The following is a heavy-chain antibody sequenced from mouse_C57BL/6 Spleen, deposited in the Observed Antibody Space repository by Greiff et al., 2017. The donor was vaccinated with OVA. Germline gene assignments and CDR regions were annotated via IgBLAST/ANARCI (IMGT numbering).Heavy chain of an antibody. D-gene: IGHD2-4*01. CDR1: GYSITSGYY. CDR2: ISYDGSN. Sequence: EESGPGLVKPSQSLSLTCSVTGYSITSGYYWNWIRQFPGNKLEWMGYISYDGSNNYNPSLKNRISITRDTSKNQFFLKLNSVTTEDTATYYCARDTLYDYDPWYFDVWGTGTTVTVSS. J-gene: IGHJ1*03. V-gene: IGHV3-6*01. CDR3: ARDTLYDYDPWYFDV.